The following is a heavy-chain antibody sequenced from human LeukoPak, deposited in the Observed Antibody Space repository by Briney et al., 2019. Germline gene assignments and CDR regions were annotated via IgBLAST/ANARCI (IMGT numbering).Heavy chain of an antibody. CDR2: INHSGST. J-gene: IGHJ5*02. D-gene: IGHD2-2*01. Sequence: SETLSLTCAVYGGSLSGYSWSWIRQPPGKGLEWIGEINHSGSTKTNPSLKSRVSISVDTSKNQFSLILRSVTAADTAVYYCARGGYCSSTSCPYRITGGNWFDPWGQGTLVTVSS. CDR3: ARGGYCSSTSCPYRITGGNWFDP. V-gene: IGHV4-34*01. CDR1: GGSLSGYS.